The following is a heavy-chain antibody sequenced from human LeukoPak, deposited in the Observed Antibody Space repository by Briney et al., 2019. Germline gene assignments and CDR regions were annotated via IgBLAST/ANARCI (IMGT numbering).Heavy chain of an antibody. Sequence: SETLSLTCTVSGGSISSSSYYWGWIRQPPGRGLEWIGTIYYGGSTYYNPSLKSRVTISVDTSKNQFSLKLNSVTAADTAVYYCARMYSGYGYFDYWGQGTLVTVSS. J-gene: IGHJ4*02. CDR3: ARMYSGYGYFDY. CDR2: IYYGGST. CDR1: GGSISSSSYY. D-gene: IGHD5-12*01. V-gene: IGHV4-39*07.